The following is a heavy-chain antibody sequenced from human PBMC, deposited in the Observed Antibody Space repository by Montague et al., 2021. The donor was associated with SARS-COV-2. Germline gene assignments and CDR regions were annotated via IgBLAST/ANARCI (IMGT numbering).Heavy chain of an antibody. Sequence: QSGAEVKKPGESLKISCKGSGYSFNSNWIGWVRQMPGKGLEWMGVIYPGDSDTRYSPSFQDQVTISADKSISTAYLQWSSLMASDTAMYFCARLGGSSWYYFDYWGQGTLVTVSS. CDR3: ARLGGSSWYYFDY. D-gene: IGHD6-13*01. CDR2: IYPGDSDT. V-gene: IGHV5-51*01. J-gene: IGHJ4*02. CDR1: GYSFNSNW.